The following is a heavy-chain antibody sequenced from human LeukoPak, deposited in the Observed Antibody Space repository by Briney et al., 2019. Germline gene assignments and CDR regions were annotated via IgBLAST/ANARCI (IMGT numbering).Heavy chain of an antibody. D-gene: IGHD1-26*01. CDR3: ASFREWELRNAFDI. CDR2: IKQDGSEK. V-gene: IGHV3-7*01. CDR1: GFTFSSYW. J-gene: IGHJ3*02. Sequence: GGSLRLSCAASGFTFSSYWMSWVRQAPGKGLEWVANIKQDGSEKYYVDSVKGRFTISRDNAKNSLYLQMNSLRAEDTAVYYCASFREWELRNAFDIWGQGTMVTVSS.